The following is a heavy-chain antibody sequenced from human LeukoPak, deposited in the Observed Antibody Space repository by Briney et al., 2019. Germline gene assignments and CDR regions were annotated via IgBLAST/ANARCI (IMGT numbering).Heavy chain of an antibody. J-gene: IGHJ1*01. Sequence: GASVKVSCKASGYTFTGYYMHWVRQAPGQGLEWMGWINPNSGGTIYAQKFQGRVTMTEDTSTDTAYMELSSLRSEDTAVYYCASYVWGSPFQHWGQGTLVTVSS. CDR2: INPNSGGT. V-gene: IGHV1-2*02. CDR1: GYTFTGYY. D-gene: IGHD3-16*01. CDR3: ASYVWGSPFQH.